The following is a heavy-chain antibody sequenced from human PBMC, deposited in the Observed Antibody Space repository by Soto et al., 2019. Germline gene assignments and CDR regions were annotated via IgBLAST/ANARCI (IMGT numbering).Heavy chain of an antibody. CDR1: GGSISSSSYY. CDR2: IYYSGST. Sequence: PSETLSLTCTVSGGSISSSSYYWGWIRQPPGKGLECIGSIYYSGSTSYNPSLKSRVTISVDTSKNQFSLKLSSVTAADTAVYYCARHIRGNSCMDVWGQGTTVTVSS. J-gene: IGHJ6*02. CDR3: ARHIRGNSCMDV. D-gene: IGHD2-21*01. V-gene: IGHV4-39*01.